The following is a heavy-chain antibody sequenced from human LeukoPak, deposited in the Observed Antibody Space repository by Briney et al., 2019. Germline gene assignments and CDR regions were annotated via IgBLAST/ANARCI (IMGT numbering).Heavy chain of an antibody. Sequence: ASVKVSCKASGYTFTNYGITWARQAPGQGLEWMGWISGYNGNTNYAQRLQGRVTMTTDTTTSTAYMELRSLRSDDTAVYYCGRGWNGHFDIWSQGTMVTVSS. CDR2: ISGYNGNT. CDR1: GYTFTNYG. J-gene: IGHJ3*02. D-gene: IGHD1-1*01. V-gene: IGHV1-18*01. CDR3: GRGWNGHFDI.